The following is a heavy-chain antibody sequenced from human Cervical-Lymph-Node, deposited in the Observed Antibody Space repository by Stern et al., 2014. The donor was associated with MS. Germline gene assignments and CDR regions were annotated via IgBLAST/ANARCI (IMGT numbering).Heavy chain of an antibody. CDR3: VKSLGSGYRNLDI. V-gene: IGHV5-51*03. J-gene: IGHJ4*02. Sequence: EVQLVESGAEVKEPGESLKISCKGSGYTYTNHWVAWVRQMPGQGLEWMGIIYPADSDTRYSPSFQGQVTISADKSINTAYLEWASLKASDTAIYYCVKSLGSGYRNLDIWGQGTRVTVSS. D-gene: IGHD3-22*01. CDR2: IYPADSDT. CDR1: GYTYTNHW.